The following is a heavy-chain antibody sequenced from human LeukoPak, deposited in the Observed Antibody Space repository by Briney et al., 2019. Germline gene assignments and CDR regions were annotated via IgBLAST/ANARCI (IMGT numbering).Heavy chain of an antibody. V-gene: IGHV4-59*08. Sequence: SETLSLTCTVSGGSISSYYWTWIRQAPGKGLEWIGYVYYSVSSNYNPSLKSRVSISQDTSKNQVSLKLSSVTAADTAVYYRARQESGPYHYMDVWGKGTTVTVSS. J-gene: IGHJ6*03. CDR2: VYYSVSS. D-gene: IGHD3-3*01. CDR1: GGSISSYY. CDR3: ARQESGPYHYMDV.